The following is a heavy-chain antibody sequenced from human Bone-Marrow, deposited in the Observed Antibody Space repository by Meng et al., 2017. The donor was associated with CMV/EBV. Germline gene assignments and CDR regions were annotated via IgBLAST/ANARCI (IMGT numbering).Heavy chain of an antibody. V-gene: IGHV4-39*07. CDR2: IYYSGST. CDR1: GGSISSSSYY. CDR3: ARAKSSSGSLSVLGMDV. Sequence: SETLSLTCTVSGGSISSSSYYWGWIRQPPGKGLEWIGSIYYSGSTYYNPSLKSRVTISVDTSKNQFSLKLSSVTAADTAVYYCARAKSSSGSLSVLGMDVWGQGTTVTVSS. D-gene: IGHD6-6*01. J-gene: IGHJ6*02.